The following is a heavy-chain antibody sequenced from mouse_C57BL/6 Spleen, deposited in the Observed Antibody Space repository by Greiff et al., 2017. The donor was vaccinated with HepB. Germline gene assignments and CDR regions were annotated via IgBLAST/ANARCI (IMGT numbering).Heavy chain of an antibody. CDR2: IYPGDGDT. D-gene: IGHD1-1*01. CDR3: ARWDYGIPFAY. CDR1: GYAFSSSW. Sequence: VQLVESGPELVKPGASVKISCKASGYAFSSSWMNWVKQRPGKGLEWIGRIYPGDGDTNYNGKFKGKATLTADKSSSTAYMQLSSLTSEDSAVYFCARWDYGIPFAYWGQGTLVTVSA. V-gene: IGHV1-82*01. J-gene: IGHJ3*01.